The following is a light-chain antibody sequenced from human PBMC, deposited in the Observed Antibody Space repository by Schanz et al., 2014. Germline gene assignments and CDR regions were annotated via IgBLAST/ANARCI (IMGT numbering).Light chain of an antibody. V-gene: IGLV2-14*01. CDR1: SSDVGGYNY. CDR2: DVT. J-gene: IGLJ2*01. CDR3: CSYAGSRVI. Sequence: QSVLTQPASVSGSPGQSITISCTGTSSDVGGYNYVSWYQQHPGKAPKLMIYDVTNRPSGISHRFSGSKSGNTASLTISGLQAEDEADYYCCSYAGSRVIFGGGTKLTVL.